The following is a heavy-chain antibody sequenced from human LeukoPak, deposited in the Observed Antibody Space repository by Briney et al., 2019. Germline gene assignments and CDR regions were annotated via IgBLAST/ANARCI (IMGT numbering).Heavy chain of an antibody. V-gene: IGHV4-34*01. J-gene: IGHJ4*02. Sequence: PSETLSLTCAVYGGSFSGYYWSWIRQPPGKGLEWIREIKHSGSTNYHPSLKSRVTISVYTAKDQFSLKRSSVTAADTAVYYCARAAGIHFYYWGQGTLVTVSS. CDR2: IKHSGST. CDR3: ARAAGIHFYY. CDR1: GGSFSGYY. D-gene: IGHD1-26*01.